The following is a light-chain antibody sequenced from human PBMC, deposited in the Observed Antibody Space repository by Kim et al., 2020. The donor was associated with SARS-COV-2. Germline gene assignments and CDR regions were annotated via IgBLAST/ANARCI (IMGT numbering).Light chain of an antibody. V-gene: IGLV8-61*01. CDR1: SVSVSPGYH. CDR2: STN. CDR3: VLYMGSGISM. Sequence: GGTVTLTGVLSSVSVSPGYHPSWYQQTPGQAPRTLIYSTNTRSSGVPDRFSGSILGNKAALTITGAQADDESDYYCVLYMGSGISMFGGGTQLTVL. J-gene: IGLJ3*02.